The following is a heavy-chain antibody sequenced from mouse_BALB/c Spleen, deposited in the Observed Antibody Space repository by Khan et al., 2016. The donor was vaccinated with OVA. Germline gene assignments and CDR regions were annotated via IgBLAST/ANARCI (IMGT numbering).Heavy chain of an antibody. CDR2: ISDGGSYT. CDR3: SRGCYGAFGF. Sequence: EVKLEESGGGLVKPGGSLKLSCAASEFTFSDYYMYWVRQTPEKRLEWVATISDGGSYTSYPDSVKGRFTISRDNAKNNLYLQMSSLKSEDTAMYYCSRGCYGAFGFWGQGTLVTVSA. D-gene: IGHD2-12*01. V-gene: IGHV5-4*02. J-gene: IGHJ3*01. CDR1: EFTFSDYY.